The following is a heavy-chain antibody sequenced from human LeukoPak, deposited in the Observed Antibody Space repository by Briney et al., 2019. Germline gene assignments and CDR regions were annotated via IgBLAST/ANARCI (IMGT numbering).Heavy chain of an antibody. J-gene: IGHJ5*02. CDR1: GGSISSYY. CDR3: ARDGAAAGIIPNWFDP. CDR2: IYTSGST. V-gene: IGHV4-4*07. Sequence: SETLSLTCTVSGGSISSYYWSWIRQPAGKGLEWIGRIYTSGSTNYNPSLKSRVTMSVDTSKNQFSLKLSSATAADTAVYYCARDGAAAGIIPNWFDPWGQGTLVTVSS. D-gene: IGHD6-13*01.